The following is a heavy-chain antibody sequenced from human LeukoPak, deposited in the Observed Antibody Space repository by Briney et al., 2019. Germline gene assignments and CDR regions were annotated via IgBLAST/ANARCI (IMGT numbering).Heavy chain of an antibody. J-gene: IGHJ4*02. V-gene: IGHV4-39*07. Sequence: PSETLSLTCTVSGGSISSSSYYWGWIRQPPGKGLEWIGSIYYSGSTYYNPSLKSRVTISVDTSKNQFSLKLSSVTAADTAVYYCARDPDSSGWYGGYYFDYWGQGTLVTVSS. CDR3: ARDPDSSGWYGGYYFDY. CDR1: GGSISSSSYY. D-gene: IGHD6-19*01. CDR2: IYYSGST.